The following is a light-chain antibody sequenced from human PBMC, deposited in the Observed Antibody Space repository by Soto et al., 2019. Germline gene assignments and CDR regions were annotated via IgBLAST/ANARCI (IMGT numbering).Light chain of an antibody. CDR1: SSDVGGYNY. V-gene: IGLV2-14*01. J-gene: IGLJ3*02. CDR2: EVS. CDR3: SSYTSSSTLE. Sequence: QSALTQPASVSGSPGQSITISCTGTSSDVGGYNYVSWYQQHPGKVPKLMIFEVSNRPSGVSDRFSGSKSGNTASLTISGLQAEDEADYYCSSYTSSSTLEFGGGTKVTVL.